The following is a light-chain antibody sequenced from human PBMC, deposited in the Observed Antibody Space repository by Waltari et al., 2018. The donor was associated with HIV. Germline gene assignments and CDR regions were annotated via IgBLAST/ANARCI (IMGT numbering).Light chain of an antibody. Sequence: QSALAQPASVSGSPGQSLTLSCSKTSTSIGNYNRVAWYQHHPGNAPRLIIYDDNRWPSGVSTRFSGSKSANTASLTISGLQAEDEADYYCSSYTFSDTLVFGPGTKVTVL. CDR3: SSYTFSDTLV. V-gene: IGLV2-14*03. J-gene: IGLJ1*01. CDR1: STSIGNYNR. CDR2: DDN.